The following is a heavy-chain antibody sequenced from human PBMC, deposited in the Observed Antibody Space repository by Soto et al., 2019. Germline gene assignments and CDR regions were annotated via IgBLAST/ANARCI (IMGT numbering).Heavy chain of an antibody. CDR2: IDPSDSYT. CDR3: ATRTYCSSTSCYYYGMDV. Sequence: PGESLKISCKGSGYSFTSYWISWVRQMPGKGLEWMGRIDPSDSYTNYSPSFQGHVTISADKSISTAYLQWSSLKASDTAMYYCATRTYCSSTSCYYYGMDVWGQGTTVTVSS. D-gene: IGHD2-2*01. V-gene: IGHV5-10-1*01. J-gene: IGHJ6*02. CDR1: GYSFTSYW.